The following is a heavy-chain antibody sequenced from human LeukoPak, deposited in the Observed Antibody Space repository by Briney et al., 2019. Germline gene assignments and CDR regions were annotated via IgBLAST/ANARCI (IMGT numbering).Heavy chain of an antibody. Sequence: PSETLSLTCAVYGGSFSGYYWSWIRQPPGKGLEWIGEINHSGSTNYNPSLKSRVTISVDTSKNQFSLKLSSVTAADTAVYYCGSTGGGWFGRFYYYYYGMDVWGQGTTVTVSS. CDR1: GGSFSGYY. CDR3: GSTGGGWFGRFYYYYYGMDV. J-gene: IGHJ6*02. V-gene: IGHV4-34*01. D-gene: IGHD3-10*01. CDR2: INHSGST.